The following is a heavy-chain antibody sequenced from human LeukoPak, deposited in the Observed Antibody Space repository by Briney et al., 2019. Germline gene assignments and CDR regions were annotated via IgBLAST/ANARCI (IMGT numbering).Heavy chain of an antibody. CDR3: ARVAVSGTGWFDP. Sequence: SQTLSLTCAISGDSVSSNSAAWSWIRQSPSRGLEWLGRTYYRSKWHNDYAVSVKSRITINPDTSKNQFSLQLNSVTPEDTAVYYCARVAVSGTGWFDPWGQGTLVTVSS. CDR2: TYYRSKWHN. V-gene: IGHV6-1*01. D-gene: IGHD6-19*01. J-gene: IGHJ5*02. CDR1: GDSVSSNSAA.